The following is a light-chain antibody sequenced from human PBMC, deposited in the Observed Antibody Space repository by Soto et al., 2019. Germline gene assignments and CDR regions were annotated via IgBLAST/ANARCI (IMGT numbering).Light chain of an antibody. CDR3: QQYDNWPQT. CDR2: DAS. CDR1: QSIRSH. Sequence: EIVMTQSPATLSVSPGERATLSCRASQSIRSHLAWYQQKPGQAPRLLIYDASTRATGIPARFSGSGSGTEFTLTISSLQSVDFAVYYCQQYDNWPQTFGQGTKV. V-gene: IGKV3-15*01. J-gene: IGKJ1*01.